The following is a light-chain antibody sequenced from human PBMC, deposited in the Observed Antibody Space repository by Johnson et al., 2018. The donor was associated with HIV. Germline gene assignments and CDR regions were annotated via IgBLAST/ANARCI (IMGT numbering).Light chain of an antibody. Sequence: QSVLTQPPSVSAAPGQKVTISCSGSSSNIGDNYVSWYQQLPGTAPKVLIYENNERPSGIPDRFSGSRSGTSAPLGITGLQTGDEADYYCGTWDSSLGASYVFGTGTKVTVL. V-gene: IGLV1-51*02. CDR3: GTWDSSLGASYV. J-gene: IGLJ1*01. CDR2: ENN. CDR1: SSNIGDNY.